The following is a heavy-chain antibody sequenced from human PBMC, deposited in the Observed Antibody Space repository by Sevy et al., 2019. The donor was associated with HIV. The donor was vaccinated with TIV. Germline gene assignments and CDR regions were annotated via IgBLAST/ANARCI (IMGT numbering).Heavy chain of an antibody. V-gene: IGHV3-30-3*01. J-gene: IGHJ4*02. CDR3: ARGELQLRYFDWSVGY. CDR1: GFTFSSYA. Sequence: GGSLRLSCAASGFTFSSYAMHWVRQAPGKGLEWVAGITYDGSNKYYADSVKGRFTISRDNSKNTLYLQMNSLRAEDTAVYYCARGELQLRYFDWSVGYWGQGTLVTVSS. D-gene: IGHD3-9*01. CDR2: ITYDGSNK.